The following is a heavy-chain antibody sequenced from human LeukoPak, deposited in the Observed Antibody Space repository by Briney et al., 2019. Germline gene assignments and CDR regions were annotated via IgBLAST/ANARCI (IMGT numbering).Heavy chain of an antibody. D-gene: IGHD6-19*01. CDR2: ISGSGGST. J-gene: IGHJ4*02. Sequence: PGGSLRLSCAASGFTFSSYAMSWVRQAPGKGLEWVSAISGSGGSTYYAGSVKGRFTISRDNSKNTLYLQMNSLRAEDTAVYYCAKDRPGIAVAGTVFDYWGQGTLVTVSS. CDR1: GFTFSSYA. V-gene: IGHV3-23*01. CDR3: AKDRPGIAVAGTVFDY.